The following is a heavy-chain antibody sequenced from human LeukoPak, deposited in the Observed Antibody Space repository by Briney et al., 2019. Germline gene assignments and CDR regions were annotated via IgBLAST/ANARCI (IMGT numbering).Heavy chain of an antibody. V-gene: IGHV4-59*01. D-gene: IGHD5-12*01. Sequence: SETLSLTCTVSGSSISSYYWSWIRQPPGKGLEWIGYIYYSGSTNYNPSLKSRVTISVDTSKNQFSLKLSSVTAADTAVYYCARGGSGYDYYYYYGMDVWGQGTTVTVSS. J-gene: IGHJ6*02. CDR3: ARGGSGYDYYYYYGMDV. CDR2: IYYSGST. CDR1: GSSISSYY.